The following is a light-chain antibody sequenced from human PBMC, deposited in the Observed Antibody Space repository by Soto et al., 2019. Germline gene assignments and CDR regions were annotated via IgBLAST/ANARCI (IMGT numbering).Light chain of an antibody. CDR1: QSVRGY. CDR2: DAY. CDR3: QQRSAWPLT. Sequence: EIVLTQSPATLSLSPGEIATLSCRASQSVRGYLAWYQQKLGQAPRLLISDAYNRAAGVPARFSGSGSGADFTLTISSLEPEDFAVYYCQQRSAWPLTFGGGTKVEIK. V-gene: IGKV3-11*01. J-gene: IGKJ4*01.